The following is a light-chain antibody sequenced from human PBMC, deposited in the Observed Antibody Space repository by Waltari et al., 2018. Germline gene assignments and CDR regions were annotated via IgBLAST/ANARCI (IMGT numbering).Light chain of an antibody. V-gene: IGKV1-5*03. Sequence: DIQMTQSPSTLSASVRDRVIITCRARRNINNYLACYQEKTWKAPKVLIYKASTLQSRVPSRFSGSGSRTEFTLTISSLQPDDFATYYCQQYNDYFGGGTTVEIK. CDR3: QQYNDY. CDR1: RNINNY. J-gene: IGKJ4*01. CDR2: KAS.